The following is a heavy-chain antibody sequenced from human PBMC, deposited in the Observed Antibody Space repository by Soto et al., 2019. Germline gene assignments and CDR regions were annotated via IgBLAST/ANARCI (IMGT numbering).Heavy chain of an antibody. D-gene: IGHD3-3*01. CDR3: AKSPTRSLSGYYHFDY. CDR1: GFTFSNCA. Sequence: EVQLLESGGDLVQPGESLRLSCAASGFTFSNCAMSWVRQAPGKGLEWVSTLSGSGGSTFYADSVKGRFTISRDNSKNTLYLQMNSLRGEGTAVYYCAKSPTRSLSGYYHFDYWGQGALVTVSS. J-gene: IGHJ4*02. CDR2: LSGSGGST. V-gene: IGHV3-23*01.